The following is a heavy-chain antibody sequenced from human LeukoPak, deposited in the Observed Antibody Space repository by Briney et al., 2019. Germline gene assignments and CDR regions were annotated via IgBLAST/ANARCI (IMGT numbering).Heavy chain of an antibody. CDR3: AKGGVYGDYYFDY. CDR1: GFTFSSYA. Sequence: PGRSLRLSCAASGFTFSSYAMHWVRQAPGKGLEWVAVISYDGSNKYYADSVKGRFTISRDNSKNTLYLQMNSLRAEDTALYYCAKGGVYGDYYFDYWGQGTLVTVSS. J-gene: IGHJ4*02. CDR2: ISYDGSNK. V-gene: IGHV3-30-3*01. D-gene: IGHD4-17*01.